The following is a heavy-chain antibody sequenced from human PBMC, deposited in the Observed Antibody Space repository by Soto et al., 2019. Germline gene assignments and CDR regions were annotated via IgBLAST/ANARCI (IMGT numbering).Heavy chain of an antibody. D-gene: IGHD1-26*01. CDR2: SIPLFGTA. V-gene: IGHV1-69*01. J-gene: IGHJ4*02. CDR1: GGTFNNYA. CDR3: ARLIGEGYCGRYALDY. Sequence: QVQLVQSGAEVKKPGSSVKVSCKPSGGTFNNYALSWVRQAPGQGLEWMGGSIPLFGTANYAQEFEGRVTITADQSTDTAYLERSSLTSEYTAGYYCARLIGEGYCGRYALDYWGQGTLVTVSS.